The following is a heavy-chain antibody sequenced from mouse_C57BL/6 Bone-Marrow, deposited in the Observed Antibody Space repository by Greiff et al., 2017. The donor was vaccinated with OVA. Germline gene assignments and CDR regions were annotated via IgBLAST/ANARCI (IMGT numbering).Heavy chain of an antibody. Sequence: VQLQQSGAELMKPGASVKLSCKATGYTFTGYWIEWVKQRPGHGLEWIGEILPGSGSTNYNEKFKGKATFTADKSSNTAYMQLSSLTTDDSAIYYCARPRITTVVATPYAMDYWGQGTSVTVSS. CDR1: GYTFTGYW. D-gene: IGHD1-1*01. CDR2: ILPGSGST. CDR3: ARPRITTVVATPYAMDY. J-gene: IGHJ4*01. V-gene: IGHV1-9*01.